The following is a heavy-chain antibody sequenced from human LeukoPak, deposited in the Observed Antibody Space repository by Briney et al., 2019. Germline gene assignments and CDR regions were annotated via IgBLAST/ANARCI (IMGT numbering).Heavy chain of an antibody. D-gene: IGHD3-10*01. CDR3: AREITMVRGVISGTQYYYYYYGMDV. CDR1: GYTFTSYY. CDR2: INPSGGST. V-gene: IGHV1-46*01. Sequence: ASVKVSCKASGYTFTSYYMHWVRQAPGQGLEWMGIINPSGGSTSYAQKFQGRVTMTRDTSTSTVYMELSSLRSEDTAVYYCAREITMVRGVISGTQYYYYYYGMDVWGQGTTVTVPS. J-gene: IGHJ6*02.